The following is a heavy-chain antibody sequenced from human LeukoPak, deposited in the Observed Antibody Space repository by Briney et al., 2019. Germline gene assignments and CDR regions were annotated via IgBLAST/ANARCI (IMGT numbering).Heavy chain of an antibody. D-gene: IGHD3-3*01. V-gene: IGHV3-23*01. CDR1: GFTFSSYA. Sequence: GGSLRLSCAASGFTFSSYAMSWVRQAPGKGLEWVSAISGSGGSTYYADSVKGRFTISRDNSKNTLYLQMHSLRAEDTAIYYCAKFFTADYDFDNDSWGQGTLVTVSS. CDR2: ISGSGGST. J-gene: IGHJ4*02. CDR3: AKFFTADYDFDNDS.